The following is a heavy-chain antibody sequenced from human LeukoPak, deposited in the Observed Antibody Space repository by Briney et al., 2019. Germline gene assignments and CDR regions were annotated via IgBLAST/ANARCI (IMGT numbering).Heavy chain of an antibody. CDR1: GFTLSTYA. D-gene: IGHD2-15*01. CDR3: ARDPNVGFDP. V-gene: IGHV3-23*01. Sequence: PGGSLRLSCAASGFTLSTYAMNWVRQAPGKGLEWVSGTSSGDESTYYADSMKARFTISRDKSKNTLYLQMNSLRDEDTAVYYCARDPNVGFDPWGQGTLVTVSS. CDR2: TSSGDEST. J-gene: IGHJ5*02.